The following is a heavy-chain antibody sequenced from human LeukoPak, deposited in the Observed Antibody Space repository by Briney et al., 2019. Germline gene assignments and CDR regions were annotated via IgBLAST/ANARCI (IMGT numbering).Heavy chain of an antibody. Sequence: SETLSLTCTVSGGSVSSGSYYRSWIRQPPGKGLEWIGYIYYSGSTNYNPSLKSRVTMSVDTSKNQFSLKLSSVTAADTAVYYCARADCSGGSCYAFDIWGQGTMVTVSS. CDR2: IYYSGST. J-gene: IGHJ3*02. D-gene: IGHD2-15*01. CDR3: ARADCSGGSCYAFDI. V-gene: IGHV4-61*01. CDR1: GGSVSSGSYY.